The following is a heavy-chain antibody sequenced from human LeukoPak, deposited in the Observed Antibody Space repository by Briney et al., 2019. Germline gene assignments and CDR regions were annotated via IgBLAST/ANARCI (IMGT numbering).Heavy chain of an antibody. J-gene: IGHJ6*03. Sequence: GGSLRLSCAASGFTFSDYYMSWIRQAPGKGLEWVSYISSSGSTIYYADSVKGRFTISRDNAKNSLYLQMNSLRAEDTAVYYCARAPVGYYYYYMDVWGKGTTVTISS. CDR1: GFTFSDYY. CDR3: ARAPVGYYYYYMDV. V-gene: IGHV3-11*04. D-gene: IGHD1-26*01. CDR2: ISSSGSTI.